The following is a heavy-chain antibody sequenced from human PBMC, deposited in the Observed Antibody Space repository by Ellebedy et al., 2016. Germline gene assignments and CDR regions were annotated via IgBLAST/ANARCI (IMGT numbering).Heavy chain of an antibody. CDR1: GYTFSDYG. V-gene: IGHV1-18*01. CDR2: ISGYYGNT. Sequence: ASVKVSCKASGYTFSDYGISWVRQAPGQGLEWMGWISGYYGNTNYAQKFQGRVTMTTDTSTSTAYMELRSRTSDDTAVFYCARDPRYRSGYYPPGEAFDIWGQGTMLTVSS. D-gene: IGHD3-22*01. J-gene: IGHJ3*02. CDR3: ARDPRYRSGYYPPGEAFDI.